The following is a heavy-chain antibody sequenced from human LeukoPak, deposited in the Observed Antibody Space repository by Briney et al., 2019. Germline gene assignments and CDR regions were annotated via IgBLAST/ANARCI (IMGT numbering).Heavy chain of an antibody. D-gene: IGHD3-10*01. V-gene: IGHV4-39*07. CDR1: GGSISSSSYY. Sequence: SETLSLTCTVSGGSISSSSYYWGWIRQPPGKGLEWIGSIYYSGSTYYNPSLKSQVTISVDTSKNQFSLKLSSVTAADTAVYYCARGGVDYYGSGTYYLMYYFDYWGQGALVTVSS. CDR2: IYYSGST. CDR3: ARGGVDYYGSGTYYLMYYFDY. J-gene: IGHJ4*02.